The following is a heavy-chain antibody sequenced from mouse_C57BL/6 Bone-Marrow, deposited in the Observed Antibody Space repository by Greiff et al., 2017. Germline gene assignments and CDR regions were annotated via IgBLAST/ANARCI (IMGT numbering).Heavy chain of an antibody. CDR2: INPNNGGT. V-gene: IGHV1-22*01. CDR3: ANDLLWLRRYYYAMDY. D-gene: IGHD2-2*01. J-gene: IGHJ4*01. Sequence: EVQLQQSGPELVKPGASVTMSCKASGYTFTDYNMHWVKQSHGKSLEWIGYINPNNGGTSSNQKFKGKATLTVNQSSSTAYMELRSLTSEDSAVYYCANDLLWLRRYYYAMDYWGQGTSVTVSS. CDR1: GYTFTDYN.